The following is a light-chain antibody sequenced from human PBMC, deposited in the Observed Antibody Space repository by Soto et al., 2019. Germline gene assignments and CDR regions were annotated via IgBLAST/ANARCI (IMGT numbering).Light chain of an antibody. CDR2: GAS. CDR3: HQYATDPLT. J-gene: IGKJ4*01. CDR1: QRVGKNY. Sequence: EIVLTQSPGTLSLSPGEGATLSCRASQRVGKNYLAWYQQKSGQAPRLLIYGASNRATGIPERFSGSGSGTDFTLTISRLEPEDFVAYYCHQYATDPLTFGGGTRVEIK. V-gene: IGKV3-20*01.